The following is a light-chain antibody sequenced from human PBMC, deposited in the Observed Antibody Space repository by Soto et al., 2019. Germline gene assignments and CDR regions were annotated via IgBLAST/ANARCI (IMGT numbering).Light chain of an antibody. CDR2: AAS. J-gene: IGKJ1*01. CDR1: QSVSSSY. CDR3: QQCGSSPWT. Sequence: EIVLTQSPGTLSLSPGERATLSCRASQSVSSSYLAWYQQKPGQAPRLLIYAASSRATGIPDRFSGGGSGTDFTLTISRLEPEDFAVYYCQQCGSSPWTFGQGTRWIS. V-gene: IGKV3-20*01.